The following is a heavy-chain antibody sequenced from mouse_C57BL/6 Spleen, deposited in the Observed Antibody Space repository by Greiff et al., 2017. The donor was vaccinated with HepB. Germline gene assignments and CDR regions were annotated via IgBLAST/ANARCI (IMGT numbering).Heavy chain of an antibody. Sequence: VKLVESGAELVKPGASVKISCKASGYAFSSYWMNWVKQRPGKGLEWIGQIYPGDGDTNYNGKFKGKATLTADKSSSTAYMQLSSLTSEDSAVYFCARDSTAYYFDYWGQGTTLTVSS. V-gene: IGHV1-80*01. CDR3: ARDSTAYYFDY. CDR2: IYPGDGDT. D-gene: IGHD1-2*01. CDR1: GYAFSSYW. J-gene: IGHJ2*01.